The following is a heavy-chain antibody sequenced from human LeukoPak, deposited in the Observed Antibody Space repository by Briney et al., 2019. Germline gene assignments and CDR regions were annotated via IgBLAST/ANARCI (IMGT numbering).Heavy chain of an antibody. CDR2: ISGSGGST. CDR3: AKRFGIGSTGYSGWYFDY. J-gene: IGHJ4*02. V-gene: IGHV3-23*01. D-gene: IGHD3-22*01. CDR1: GFTFSSYA. Sequence: QAGGSLRLSCADSGFTFSSYAMSWVRQAPGKGLEWVSAISGSGGSTYYADSVKGRFTISRDNTKNTLYLQMNSLRAEDTAVYYCAKRFGIGSTGYSGWYFDYWRQGTLVTVSS.